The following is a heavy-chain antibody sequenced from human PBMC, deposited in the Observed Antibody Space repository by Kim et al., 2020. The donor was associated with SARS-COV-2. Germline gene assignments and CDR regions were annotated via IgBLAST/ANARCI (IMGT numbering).Heavy chain of an antibody. Sequence: GRSLRLSCAASGFTFGDYGMSWVRQAPGKGLEWVSGINWNGGSTGYADSVKGRFTISRDNAKNSLYLQMNSLRAEDTALYYCARGRKQWLTYYYYYGMDVWGQGTTVTVSS. D-gene: IGHD6-19*01. CDR1: GFTFGDYG. CDR3: ARGRKQWLTYYYYYGMDV. J-gene: IGHJ6*02. CDR2: INWNGGST. V-gene: IGHV3-20*04.